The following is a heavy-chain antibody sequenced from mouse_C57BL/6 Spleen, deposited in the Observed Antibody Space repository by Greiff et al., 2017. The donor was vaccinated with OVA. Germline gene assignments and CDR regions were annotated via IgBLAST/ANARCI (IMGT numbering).Heavy chain of an antibody. D-gene: IGHD2-5*01. CDR3: ARASNYVYFDY. V-gene: IGHV1-61*01. CDR2: IYPSDSET. Sequence: QVQLQQSGAELVRPGSSVKLSCKASGYTFTSYWMDWVKQRPGQGLEWIGNIYPSDSETHYNQKFKDKATLTVDKSSSTAYMQLSSLTSEDSAVYYCARASNYVYFDYWGQGTTLTVSS. J-gene: IGHJ2*01. CDR1: GYTFTSYW.